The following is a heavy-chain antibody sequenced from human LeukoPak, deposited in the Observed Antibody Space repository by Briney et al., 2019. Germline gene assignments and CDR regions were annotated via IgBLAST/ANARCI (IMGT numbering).Heavy chain of an antibody. CDR2: IKPDGSEK. V-gene: IGHV3-7*01. CDR1: GFTFSTYW. CDR3: ARYGGSNYVGF. Sequence: GGSLRLSCAASGFTFSTYWMTWVRQSPGKGLEWVANIKPDGSEKYFVDSVKGRFTISRDNAKNSLYLQMNSLRADDTAVYYCARYGGSNYVGFWGQGTLVTVSS. J-gene: IGHJ4*02. D-gene: IGHD3-10*01.